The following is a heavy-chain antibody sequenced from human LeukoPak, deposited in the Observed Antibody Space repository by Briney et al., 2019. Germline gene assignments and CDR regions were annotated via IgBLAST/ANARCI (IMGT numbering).Heavy chain of an antibody. CDR2: TSFDGTNK. Sequence: GGSLRLSCAGSGFTFNYFAIHWVRQAPGKGLEWVAVTSFDGTNKYYADSVRGRFTISRDNAKNSLYLQMNSLRAEDTAVYYCARDPTIAAAGGGGYWGQGTLVTVSS. V-gene: IGHV3-30-3*01. D-gene: IGHD6-13*01. CDR3: ARDPTIAAAGGGGY. J-gene: IGHJ4*02. CDR1: GFTFNYFA.